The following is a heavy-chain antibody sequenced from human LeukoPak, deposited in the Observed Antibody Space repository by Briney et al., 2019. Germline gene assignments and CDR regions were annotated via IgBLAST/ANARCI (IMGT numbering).Heavy chain of an antibody. V-gene: IGHV4-38-2*02. D-gene: IGHD1-26*01. CDR3: ARRRSGSYCNDY. J-gene: IGHJ4*02. Sequence: SETLSLTCSVSGYSISSTYYWGWIRQTPGKGLEWIGTIYHVGSPNYNPSLKSRVTISVDTSKSQFSLKLSSVTAADTAVYYCARRRSGSYCNDYWGQGTLVTVSS. CDR1: GYSISSTYY. CDR2: IYHVGSP.